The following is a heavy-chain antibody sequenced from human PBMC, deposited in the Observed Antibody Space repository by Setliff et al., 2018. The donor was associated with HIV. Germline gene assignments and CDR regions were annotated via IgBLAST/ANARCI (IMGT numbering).Heavy chain of an antibody. CDR2: IIPIFGTA. Sequence: GASVKVSCKASGGTFSSYAICWVRQAPGQGLEWMGGIIPIFGTANYAQKFQGRVTITTDESTSTAYMKLSSLRSEDTAVYYCARVLVARNYYYYGMDVWGQGTTVTVS. D-gene: IGHD5-12*01. J-gene: IGHJ6*02. CDR1: GGTFSSYA. CDR3: ARVLVARNYYYYGMDV. V-gene: IGHV1-69*05.